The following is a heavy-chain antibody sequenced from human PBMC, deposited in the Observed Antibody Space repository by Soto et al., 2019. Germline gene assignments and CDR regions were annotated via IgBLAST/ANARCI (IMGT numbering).Heavy chain of an antibody. V-gene: IGHV5-51*01. CDR2: IYPGDSAT. CDR3: ARQPFMITFGGVIAPFDY. D-gene: IGHD3-16*02. J-gene: IGHJ4*02. CDR1: GYSFTSYW. Sequence: SLTISCQGSGYSFTSYWIGWVRQMPGKGLEWMGIIYPGDSATRYSPSFQGQVTISADKSISTAYLQWSSLKASDTAMYYCARQPFMITFGGVIAPFDYWGQGTLVTVSS.